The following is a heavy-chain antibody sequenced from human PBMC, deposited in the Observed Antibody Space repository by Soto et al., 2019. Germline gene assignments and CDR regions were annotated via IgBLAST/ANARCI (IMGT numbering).Heavy chain of an antibody. CDR1: GYTFTSYG. D-gene: IGHD4-17*01. J-gene: IGHJ4*02. CDR2: INTYNGNT. V-gene: IGHV1-18*01. CDR3: AREKYGDYAY. Sequence: QVQVVQSGAEVKKPGASVKVSCKASGYTFTSYGISWVRQAPGQGLEWMGWINTYNGNTNYAQNLQGRVTMTTDASTSTAYMEVRSLRSDDTAVYYCAREKYGDYAYWGQGTLVTVSS.